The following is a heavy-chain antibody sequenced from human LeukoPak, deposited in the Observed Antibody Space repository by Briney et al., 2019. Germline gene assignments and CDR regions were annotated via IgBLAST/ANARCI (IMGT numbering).Heavy chain of an antibody. Sequence: PGGSLRLSCAASGFTFSSYGMHWVRQAPGKGLEWVAVISYDGSNKYYADSVKGRFTISRDNSKNTLYLQMNSLRAEDTAVYYCAKGTRYCSSTSCYTGVDYWGQGTLVTVSS. J-gene: IGHJ4*02. CDR3: AKGTRYCSSTSCYTGVDY. CDR1: GFTFSSYG. D-gene: IGHD2-2*02. CDR2: ISYDGSNK. V-gene: IGHV3-30*18.